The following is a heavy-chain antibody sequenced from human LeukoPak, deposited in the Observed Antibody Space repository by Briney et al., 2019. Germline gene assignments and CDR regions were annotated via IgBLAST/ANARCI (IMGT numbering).Heavy chain of an antibody. D-gene: IGHD3-22*01. J-gene: IGHJ6*02. CDR2: IIPILGIA. CDR3: ARDYPPITMIVVVNMYGMDV. CDR1: GGTFNNYA. Sequence: GSSVKVSCKASGGTFNNYAINWVRRAPGQGLEWMGRIIPILGIANYAQKFQGRVTITADKSTSTAYMELSSLRSEDTAVYYCARDYPPITMIVVVNMYGMDVWGQGTTVTVSS. V-gene: IGHV1-69*04.